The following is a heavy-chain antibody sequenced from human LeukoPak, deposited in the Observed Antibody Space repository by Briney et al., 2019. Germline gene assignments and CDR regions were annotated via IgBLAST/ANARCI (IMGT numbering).Heavy chain of an antibody. Sequence: SSETLSLTCTVSGGSISSHYWSWTRQLPGKGLEWMAYIYYSGSTYYNPSLKSRVSISVDTSKNQFSLKLSSVTAADSALYYCARGGSYWVYWGQGTLVTVSS. CDR1: GGSISSHY. V-gene: IGHV4-59*11. D-gene: IGHD1-26*01. CDR3: ARGGSYWVY. J-gene: IGHJ4*02. CDR2: IYYSGST.